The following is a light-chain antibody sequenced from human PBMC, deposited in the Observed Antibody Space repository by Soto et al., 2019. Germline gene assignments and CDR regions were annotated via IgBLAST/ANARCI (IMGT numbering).Light chain of an antibody. CDR1: ENIYTN. J-gene: IGKJ5*01. CDR3: QQYNNWPPIT. Sequence: EIVMTQSPATLSVSPGERATLSCRASENIYTNLAWYQQKPGQAPRLLFYGASTRATGLPARFSGTGSGTDFTLTISGLQSEDFAVYYCQQYNNWPPITFGQGTRLEIK. V-gene: IGKV3-15*01. CDR2: GAS.